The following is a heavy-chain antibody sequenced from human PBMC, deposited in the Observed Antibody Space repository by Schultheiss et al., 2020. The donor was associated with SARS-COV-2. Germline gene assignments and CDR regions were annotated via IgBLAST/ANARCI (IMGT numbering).Heavy chain of an antibody. CDR3: ARALRYYYMDV. V-gene: IGHV3-21*04. Sequence: GESLKISCAASGFTFSSYSMNWVRQAPGKGLEWVSSISSSSSYIYYADSVKGRFTISRDNAKNSLYLQMNSLRAEDTAVYYCARALRYYYMDVWGKGTTVTVSS. CDR2: ISSSSSYI. D-gene: IGHD4/OR15-4a*01. CDR1: GFTFSSYS. J-gene: IGHJ6*03.